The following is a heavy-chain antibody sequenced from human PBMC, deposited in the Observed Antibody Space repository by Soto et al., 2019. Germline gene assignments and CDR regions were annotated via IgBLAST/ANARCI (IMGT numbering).Heavy chain of an antibody. J-gene: IGHJ4*02. Sequence: ASVKVSCKASGGIFSNFVITWVRQAPGHGLEWMGQIIPVFGTPNYAQMFQGRVTITADESTSTAYMERSSLRSDDTAVYYCASPGYDSSAYFPKAHWGQGTPVNVYS. CDR1: GGIFSNFV. D-gene: IGHD3-22*01. V-gene: IGHV1-69*13. CDR3: ASPGYDSSAYFPKAH. CDR2: IIPVFGTP.